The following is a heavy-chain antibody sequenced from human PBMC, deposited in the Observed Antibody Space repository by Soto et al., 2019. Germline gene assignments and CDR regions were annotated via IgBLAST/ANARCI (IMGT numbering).Heavy chain of an antibody. J-gene: IGHJ3*02. CDR2: IYYSGST. CDR1: GGSISSGGYY. V-gene: IGHV4-31*03. CDR3: AREDSSGYYSLKAFDI. Sequence: QVQPQESGPGLVKPSQTLSLTCTVSGGSISSGGYYWSWIRQHPGKGLEWIGYIYYSGSTYYNPSLKSRVTISVDTSKNQFSLKLSSVTAADTAVYYCAREDSSGYYSLKAFDIWGQGTMVTVSS. D-gene: IGHD3-22*01.